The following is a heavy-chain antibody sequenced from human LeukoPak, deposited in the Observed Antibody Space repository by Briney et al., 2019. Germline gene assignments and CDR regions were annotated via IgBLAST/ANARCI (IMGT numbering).Heavy chain of an antibody. CDR1: GYSFTSYW. CDR2: IYPGDSDT. CDR3: ARLILVGGSYFYFDY. J-gene: IGHJ4*02. D-gene: IGHD1-26*01. Sequence: GESLKISCKGSGYSFTSYWIGWVRQMPGKGLEWMGIIYPGDSDTRYSPSFQGQVTISADKSISTAYLQWSSLKASDTAMYYCARLILVGGSYFYFDYWGQGTLVTVSS. V-gene: IGHV5-51*01.